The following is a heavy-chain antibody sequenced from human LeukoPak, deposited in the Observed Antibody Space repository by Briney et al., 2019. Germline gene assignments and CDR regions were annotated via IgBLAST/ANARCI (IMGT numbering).Heavy chain of an antibody. Sequence: PGGSLRLSCAASGFTFSSYAMSWVRQAPGKGLEWVSAISGSGGSTYYADSVKGRFTISRDNSKNTLYLQMNSLRAEDTAVCYCATGYCSGGSCYSDWGQGTLVTVSS. V-gene: IGHV3-23*01. D-gene: IGHD2-15*01. CDR2: ISGSGGST. CDR1: GFTFSSYA. CDR3: ATGYCSGGSCYSD. J-gene: IGHJ4*02.